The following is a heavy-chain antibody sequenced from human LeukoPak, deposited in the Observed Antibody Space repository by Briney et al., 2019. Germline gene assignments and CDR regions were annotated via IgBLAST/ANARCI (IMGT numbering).Heavy chain of an antibody. J-gene: IGHJ4*02. CDR2: ISVYNGNT. V-gene: IGHV1-18*01. Sequence: GASVKVSCKASGYTFTSYGISWVRQTPGQELEWMGGISVYNGNTNYAQKLQGRVTMTTDTSTTTAYMELRSLRSDDTAVYYCARDYRTGFDYWGQGTLVTVSS. D-gene: IGHD7-27*01. CDR3: ARDYRTGFDY. CDR1: GYTFTSYG.